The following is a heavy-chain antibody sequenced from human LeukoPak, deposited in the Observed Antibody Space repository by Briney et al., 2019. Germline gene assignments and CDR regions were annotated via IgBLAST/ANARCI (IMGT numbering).Heavy chain of an antibody. CDR2: IHTDQTIQ. D-gene: IGHD3-10*02. J-gene: IGHJ6*04. Sequence: GGSLRLSCAASGFTFSGFGMHWVRQAPGKGLEWVAYIHTDQTIQYYADSVKGRFTISRDNAKNSLYLQMNSLRAEDTAVYYCAELGITMIGGVWGKGTMVTISS. V-gene: IGHV3-30*02. CDR1: GFTFSGFG. CDR3: AELGITMIGGV.